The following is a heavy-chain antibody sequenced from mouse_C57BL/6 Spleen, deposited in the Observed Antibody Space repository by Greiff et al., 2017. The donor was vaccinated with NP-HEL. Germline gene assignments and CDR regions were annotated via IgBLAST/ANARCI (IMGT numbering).Heavy chain of an antibody. V-gene: IGHV3-1*01. J-gene: IGHJ2*01. D-gene: IGHD1-1*01. Sequence: EVQLQQSGPGMVKPSQSLSLTCTVTGYSITSGYDWHWIRHFPGNKLEWMGYISYSGSTNYNPSLKSRISITHDTSKNHFFLKLNSVTTEDTATYYCARRDYYYGSFDYWGQGTTLTVSS. CDR3: ARRDYYYGSFDY. CDR2: ISYSGST. CDR1: GYSITSGYD.